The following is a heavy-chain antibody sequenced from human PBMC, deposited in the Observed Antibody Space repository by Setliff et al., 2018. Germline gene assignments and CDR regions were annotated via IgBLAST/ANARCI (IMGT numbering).Heavy chain of an antibody. D-gene: IGHD3-3*01. J-gene: IGHJ4*02. CDR3: ARERQGGFLEWAPFDS. CDR1: GGIIYDHW. Sequence: SETLSLTCSVSGGIIYDHWWTWIRQPPGAGLEWIGRVYSDGSTDYNSSFTSRVTISVDKANNQFFLKLASLTAADTALYFCARERQGGFLEWAPFDSWGQGVLVTVSS. V-gene: IGHV4-4*07. CDR2: VYSDGST.